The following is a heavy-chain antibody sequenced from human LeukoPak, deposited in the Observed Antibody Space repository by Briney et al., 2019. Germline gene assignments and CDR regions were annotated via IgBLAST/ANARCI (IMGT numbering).Heavy chain of an antibody. Sequence: SETLSLTCNVSGGTISTSSYYWGWIRQPPGTGLEWIGNIYYTGSAYYNPSLKSRVTISIDTSKNHFSLKLTSVTAADAAVYYCARRYDFWSGFPNYYFDSWGQGTLVTVSS. CDR1: GGTISTSSYY. J-gene: IGHJ4*02. V-gene: IGHV4-39*02. D-gene: IGHD3-3*01. CDR3: ARRYDFWSGFPNYYFDS. CDR2: IYYTGSA.